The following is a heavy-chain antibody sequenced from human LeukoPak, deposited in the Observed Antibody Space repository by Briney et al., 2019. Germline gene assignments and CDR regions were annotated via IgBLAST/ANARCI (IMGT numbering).Heavy chain of an antibody. CDR1: GYSISSGYY. V-gene: IGHV4-38-2*02. J-gene: IGHJ4*02. CDR2: IYHSGST. CDR3: ARQKGSGWYYFDY. Sequence: SETLSLTCTVSGYSISSGYYWGWIRQPPGKGLEWIGSIYHSGSTNYNPSLKSRVTISVDTSKNQFSLKLSSVTAADTAVYYCARQKGSGWYYFDYWGQGTLVTVSS. D-gene: IGHD6-19*01.